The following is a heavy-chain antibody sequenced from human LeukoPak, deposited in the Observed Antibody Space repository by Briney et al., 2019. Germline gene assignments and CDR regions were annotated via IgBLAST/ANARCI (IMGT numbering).Heavy chain of an antibody. D-gene: IGHD3-10*01. CDR1: GYTFTSYD. CDR2: MNPNSGNT. CDR3: ARGTIPRLLWFGELPITDY. V-gene: IGHV1-8*01. J-gene: IGHJ4*02. Sequence: ASVTVSCKASGYTFTSYDIIWVRQATGQGLEWMGWMNPNSGNTGYAQKFQGRVTMTRNTSISTAYMELSSLRSEDTAVYYCARGTIPRLLWFGELPITDYWGQGTLVTVSS.